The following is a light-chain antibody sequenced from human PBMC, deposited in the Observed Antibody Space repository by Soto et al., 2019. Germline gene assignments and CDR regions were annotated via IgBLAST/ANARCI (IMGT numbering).Light chain of an antibody. CDR2: GVT. CDR1: RSDVGGYGR. Sequence: QSALTQPPSASGSPGQSVTISCTGTRSDVGGYGRGSWFQQHTGKAPKLIIYGVTDRISGVPYRFSGSKSGNTASLTVSGLQAEDEADYFCASYGGRDDMIFGGGTKLSVL. CDR3: ASYGGRDDMI. J-gene: IGLJ2*01. V-gene: IGLV2-8*01.